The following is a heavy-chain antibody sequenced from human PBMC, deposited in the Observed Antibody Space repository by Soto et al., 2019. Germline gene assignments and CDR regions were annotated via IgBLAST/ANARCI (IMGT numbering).Heavy chain of an antibody. CDR3: AKSTGGTANALDV. CDR2: ISWKSGSI. J-gene: IGHJ6*02. V-gene: IGHV3-9*01. Sequence: EVQLVESGGDLVQPGRSLRLSCAASGFSFGDYAMHWVRQAPGKGLEWVSGISWKSGSIGYADSVKGRFTISRDNAKNALYLQMNSLRAEDPALYYCAKSTGGTANALDVWGQGTTVTVSS. CDR1: GFSFGDYA. D-gene: IGHD2-8*02.